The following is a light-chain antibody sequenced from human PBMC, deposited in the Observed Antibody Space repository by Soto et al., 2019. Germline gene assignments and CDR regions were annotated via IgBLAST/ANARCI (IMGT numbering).Light chain of an antibody. Sequence: QSVLTQPASASGSPGQSITISCTGTRSDIGAYNFVSWYQQHPGEVPKLILYDVNVRPSGVSNRFSGSKSGNTASLTISGLQAEDEADYYCTSWTTSTTMIFGGGTKLTVL. J-gene: IGLJ2*01. CDR2: DVN. V-gene: IGLV2-14*03. CDR1: RSDIGAYNF. CDR3: TSWTTSTTMI.